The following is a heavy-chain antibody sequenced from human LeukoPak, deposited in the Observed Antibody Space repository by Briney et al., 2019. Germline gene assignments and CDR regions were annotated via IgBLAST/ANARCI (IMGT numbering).Heavy chain of an antibody. V-gene: IGHV4-30-4*08. J-gene: IGHJ3*02. Sequence: SQSMSLTCTVSGGSISSGHYYWTWTRHRPGRGLEWIGYIFYSGSTYYNPSLKSRITISVDTSKNQFSLKLSSVTAADTAVYYCARVLGNSAFDIWGQGTMVTVSS. CDR2: IFYSGST. D-gene: IGHD3-16*01. CDR3: ARVLGNSAFDI. CDR1: GGSISSGHYY.